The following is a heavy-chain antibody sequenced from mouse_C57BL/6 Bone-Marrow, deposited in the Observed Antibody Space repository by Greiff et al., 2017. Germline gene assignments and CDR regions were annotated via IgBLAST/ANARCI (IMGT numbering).Heavy chain of an antibody. CDR1: GYTFTSYW. V-gene: IGHV1-64*01. Sequence: QVQLQQPGAELVKPGASVKLSCKASGYTFTSYWMHWVKQRPGQGLEWIGMIHPNSGSTNYNEKFKSKATLTVDKSSSTAYMQLSSLTSEDSAVYYWARWEITALDHYVMDYGGQGTSVTGSS. J-gene: IGHJ4*01. CDR3: ARWEITALDHYVMDY. CDR2: IHPNSGST. D-gene: IGHD2-4*01.